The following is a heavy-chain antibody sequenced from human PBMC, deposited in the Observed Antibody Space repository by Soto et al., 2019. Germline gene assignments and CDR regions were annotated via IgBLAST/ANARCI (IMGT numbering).Heavy chain of an antibody. Sequence: ASVKVSCKASGGTFSSYAISWVRQAPGQGLEWMGGIIPIFGTANYAQKFQGRVTITADKSTSTAYMELSSLRSEDTAVYYCARDRPYGSGSYFDYWGQGTLVTVSS. CDR1: GGTFSSYA. CDR3: ARDRPYGSGSYFDY. J-gene: IGHJ4*02. V-gene: IGHV1-69*06. D-gene: IGHD3-10*01. CDR2: IIPIFGTA.